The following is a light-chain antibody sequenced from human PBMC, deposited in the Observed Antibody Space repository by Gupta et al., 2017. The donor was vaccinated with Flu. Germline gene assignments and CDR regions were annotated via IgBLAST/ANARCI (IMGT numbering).Light chain of an antibody. J-gene: IGKJ1*01. CDR3: RQAEQTPFT. CDR2: LGS. CDR1: QSLRRSDGNHY. V-gene: IGKV2-28*01. Sequence: DVVMTQSPLSLPVTPGEPASISCRSSQSLRRSDGNHYLDWYLQRPGQSPQLLISLGSTRASGVPDRFTGSVSGTDFTLRISRVEAEDIGVYYCRQAEQTPFTFGPGTKMELK.